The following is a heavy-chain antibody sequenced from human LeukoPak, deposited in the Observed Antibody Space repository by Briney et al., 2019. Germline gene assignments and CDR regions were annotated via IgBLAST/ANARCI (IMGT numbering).Heavy chain of an antibody. V-gene: IGHV1-2*02. CDR1: GYTFTGYY. Sequence: ASVKVSCKASGYTFTGYYMHWVRQAPGQGLEWMGWINPNSGGTNYAQKFQGRATMTRDTSISTAYMELSRLRSDDTAVYYCARGGLSYSSGWYYFDYWGQGTLVTVSS. D-gene: IGHD6-19*01. J-gene: IGHJ4*02. CDR2: INPNSGGT. CDR3: ARGGLSYSSGWYYFDY.